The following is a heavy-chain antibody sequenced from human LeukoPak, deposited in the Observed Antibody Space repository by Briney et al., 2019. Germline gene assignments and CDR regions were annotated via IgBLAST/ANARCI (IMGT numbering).Heavy chain of an antibody. Sequence: SGTLSPTFPVLGGALSGFYWGWVPQPPRKGGGWIGEINHSGSTNYNPSLKSRVTISVDTSKNQFSLKLSSVTAADTAVYYCARVRWVVPAARGAFDIWGQGTMVTVSS. CDR2: INHSGST. CDR3: ARVRWVVPAARGAFDI. J-gene: IGHJ3*02. D-gene: IGHD2-2*01. CDR1: GGALSGFY. V-gene: IGHV4-34*01.